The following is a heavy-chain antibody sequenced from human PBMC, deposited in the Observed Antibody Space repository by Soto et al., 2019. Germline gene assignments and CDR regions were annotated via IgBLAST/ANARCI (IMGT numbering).Heavy chain of an antibody. V-gene: IGHV3-7*01. CDR3: ARGLNWFDP. CDR2: IKQDGSQK. Sequence: GGSLRLSCAASGFIFSTYWMSWVRQAPGKGLEWVANIKQDGSQKYYVGSVKGRFTISRDNAKNSLYLQMNSLRAEDTAVYYCARGLNWFDPWGQGTLVTVSS. CDR1: GFIFSTYW. J-gene: IGHJ5*02. D-gene: IGHD3-22*01.